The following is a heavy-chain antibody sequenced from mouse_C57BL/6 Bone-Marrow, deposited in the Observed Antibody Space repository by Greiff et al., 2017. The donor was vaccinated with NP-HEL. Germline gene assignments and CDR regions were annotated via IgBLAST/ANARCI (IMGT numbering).Heavy chain of an antibody. CDR1: GFNITDDY. CDR2: IDPENGDT. Sequence: EVHLQQSGAELVRPGASVKLSCTASGFNITDDYMHWVKQRPEQGLEWIGWIDPENGDTEYASKFQGKATITADTSSNTAYLQLSSLTSEDTAVYYCTTSATVVPYYFDYWGQGTTLTVSS. V-gene: IGHV14-4*01. D-gene: IGHD1-1*01. CDR3: TTSATVVPYYFDY. J-gene: IGHJ2*01.